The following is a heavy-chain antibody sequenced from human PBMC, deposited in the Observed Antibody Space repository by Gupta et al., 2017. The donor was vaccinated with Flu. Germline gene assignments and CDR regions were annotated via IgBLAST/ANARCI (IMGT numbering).Heavy chain of an antibody. CDR2: ISGSGSST. CDR3: AKARSEVVIAAANY. V-gene: IGHV3-23*01. J-gene: IGHJ4*02. Sequence: ISGSGSSTYYADSVKGRFTISRDNSKNTLYLQLNSLRAEDTAVYYCAKARSEVVIAAANYWGQGTLVTVSS. D-gene: IGHD2-15*01.